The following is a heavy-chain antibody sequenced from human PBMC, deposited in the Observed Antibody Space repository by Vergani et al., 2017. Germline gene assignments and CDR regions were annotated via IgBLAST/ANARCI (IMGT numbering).Heavy chain of an antibody. CDR3: ATLWGYFDY. CDR2: IWYDGSNK. D-gene: IGHD3-16*01. Sequence: QVQLVESGGGVVQPGRSLRLSCAASGFTFISYGMHWVRQAPGKGLEWVAVIWYDGSNKYYADSVQGRFTISRDNSKNTLYLQMNSLRAEDTAVYYCATLWGYFDYWGQGTLVTVYS. V-gene: IGHV3-33*01. J-gene: IGHJ4*02. CDR1: GFTFISYG.